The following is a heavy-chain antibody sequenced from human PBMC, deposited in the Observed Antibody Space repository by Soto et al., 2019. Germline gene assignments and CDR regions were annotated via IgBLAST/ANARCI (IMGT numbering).Heavy chain of an antibody. Sequence: SVKVSCKASGVTFNSYTISWARQAPGQGLERMGGIIPIFATPKYAQKFQGRVTITADESTSTTYMELSSLRSEDTAVFYCAGTSWHYYYGMDVWGQGXTVTV. D-gene: IGHD6-13*01. J-gene: IGHJ6*02. CDR1: GVTFNSYT. CDR2: IIPIFATP. CDR3: AGTSWHYYYGMDV. V-gene: IGHV1-69*13.